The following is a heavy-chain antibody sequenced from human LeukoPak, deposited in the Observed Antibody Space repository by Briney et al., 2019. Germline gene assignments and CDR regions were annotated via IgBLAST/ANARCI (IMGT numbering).Heavy chain of an antibody. D-gene: IGHD6-13*01. V-gene: IGHV1-18*01. CDR1: GYTFTSYG. J-gene: IGHJ4*02. Sequence: GASVKVSCKASGYTFTSYGISWVRQAPGQGLEYMGWTSAYNGNTKNAQNLQGRVTVTTDTSTSTAYMELRSLRSDDTAVYYCARTSSTWYGGVGDYWGQGTLVTVSS. CDR3: ARTSSTWYGGVGDY. CDR2: TSAYNGNT.